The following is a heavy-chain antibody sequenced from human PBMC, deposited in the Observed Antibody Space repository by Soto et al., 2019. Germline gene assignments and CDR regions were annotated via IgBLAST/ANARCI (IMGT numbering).Heavy chain of an antibody. Sequence: EVQLLESGGGLVQPGGSLRRSCAASGFTFSSYAMSWVRQAPGKGLEWVSAISGSGGTTYYADSGKGRFTSSRDNSTNTLYLQMNSLRAEYTAVYYCAKTANGWFSAFDIWGQGTMVTVSS. V-gene: IGHV3-23*01. J-gene: IGHJ3*02. CDR3: AKTANGWFSAFDI. D-gene: IGHD6-19*01. CDR2: ISGSGGTT. CDR1: GFTFSSYA.